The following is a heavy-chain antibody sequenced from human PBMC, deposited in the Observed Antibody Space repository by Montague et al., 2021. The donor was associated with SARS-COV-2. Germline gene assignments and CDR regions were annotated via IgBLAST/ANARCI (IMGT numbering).Heavy chain of an antibody. V-gene: IGHV4-39*07. CDR3: ARDDIVLKGVIKGMDV. Sequence: SETLSLTCTVSGGSISSSNYYWGWIRQPPGKGLEWIGNMYYSGSTYYNPSLKSRVTISIDTSKNQFSLKLSSVTAADTAVYYCARDDIVLKGVIKGMDVWGQGTTVTVSS. D-gene: IGHD2-15*01. J-gene: IGHJ6*02. CDR1: GGSISSSNYY. CDR2: MYYSGST.